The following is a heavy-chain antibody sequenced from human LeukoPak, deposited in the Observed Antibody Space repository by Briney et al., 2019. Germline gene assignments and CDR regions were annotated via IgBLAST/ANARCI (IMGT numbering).Heavy chain of an antibody. CDR1: GYSFTGHY. V-gene: IGHV1-2*02. CDR3: AELGITMIGGV. J-gene: IGHJ6*04. Sequence: ASVKVSCKASGYSFTGHYMHWVRQAPGQGLEWMGWINPKSGGTNYAQKFQGRVTMTRDTSISTAYMDMSSLRSDDTAVYYCAELGITMIGGVWGKGTTVTISS. D-gene: IGHD3-10*02. CDR2: INPKSGGT.